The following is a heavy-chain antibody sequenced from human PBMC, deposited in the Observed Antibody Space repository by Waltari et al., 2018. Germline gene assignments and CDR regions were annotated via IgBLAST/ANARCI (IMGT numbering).Heavy chain of an antibody. V-gene: IGHV4-61*09. CDR3: AREHVYWYFDL. J-gene: IGHJ2*01. CDR2: IYTSGST. CDR1: GGSISSGSYY. Sequence: QVQLQESGPGLVKPSQTLSLTCTVSGGSISSGSYYWSWIRQPAGKGLEWIGYIYTSGSTNYNPSRKSRVTISVDTSKNQFSLKLSSVTAADTAVYYCAREHVYWYFDLWGRGTLVTVSS.